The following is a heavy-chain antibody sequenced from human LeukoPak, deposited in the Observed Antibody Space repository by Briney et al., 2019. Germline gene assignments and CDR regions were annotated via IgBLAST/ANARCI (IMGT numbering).Heavy chain of an antibody. Sequence: PSGTLSLTCAVSGGSISSSNWWSWVRRPPGKGLEWIGEIYHSGNTNYNPSLKSRVTISVDKSRDQFSLKLTSVTAADTAVYYCAGGTYSSSWHSYWGQGTLVTVSS. V-gene: IGHV4-4*02. CDR3: AGGTYSSSWHSY. CDR1: GGSISSSNW. CDR2: IYHSGNT. D-gene: IGHD6-13*01. J-gene: IGHJ4*02.